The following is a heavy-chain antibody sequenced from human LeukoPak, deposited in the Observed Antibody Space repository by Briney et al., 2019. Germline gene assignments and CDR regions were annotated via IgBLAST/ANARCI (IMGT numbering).Heavy chain of an antibody. CDR3: ASEGVALHYFDY. J-gene: IGHJ4*02. Sequence: SETLSLTCTVSGGSISSYYWSWIRQPPGKGLEWIGYIYYSGSTNYNPSLKSRVTIPVDTSKNQFSLKLSSVTAADTAVYYCASEGVALHYFDYWGQGTLVTVSS. CDR1: GGSISSYY. V-gene: IGHV4-59*01. D-gene: IGHD2-21*01. CDR2: IYYSGST.